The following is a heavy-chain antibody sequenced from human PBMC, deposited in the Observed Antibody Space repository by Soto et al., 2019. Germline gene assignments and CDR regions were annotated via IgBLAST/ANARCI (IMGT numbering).Heavy chain of an antibody. V-gene: IGHV4-30-4*01. D-gene: IGHD1-7*01. Sequence: SETLSLTCTVSGGSISSGDYYWSWIRQPPGKGLEWIGYIYYSGSTYYNPSLKSRVTISVDTSKNQFSLKLSSVTAADTAVYYCARDPGTTSCYYYGMDGWGQGTTVTGS. CDR3: ARDPGTTSCYYYGMDG. J-gene: IGHJ6*02. CDR2: IYYSGST. CDR1: GGSISSGDYY.